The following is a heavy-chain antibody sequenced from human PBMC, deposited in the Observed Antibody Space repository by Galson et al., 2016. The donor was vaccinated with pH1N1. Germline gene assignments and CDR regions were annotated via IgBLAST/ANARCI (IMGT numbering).Heavy chain of an antibody. CDR2: IKEDGSET. J-gene: IGHJ4*02. Sequence: WVANIKEDGSETYYVDSVRGRFTISRDNAKNSLYLQMNSLRDEDTALYYCARAIGSRSAYWGQGTLVTVSS. D-gene: IGHD3-16*02. V-gene: IGHV3-7*01. CDR3: ARAIGSRSAY.